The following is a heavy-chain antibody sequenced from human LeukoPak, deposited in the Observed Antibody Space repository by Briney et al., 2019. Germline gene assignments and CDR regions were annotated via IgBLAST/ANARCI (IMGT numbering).Heavy chain of an antibody. D-gene: IGHD2-2*01. V-gene: IGHV1-18*01. J-gene: IGHJ1*01. CDR3: ARDSGAYCSSTSCLEYFQH. Sequence: ASVKVSCKASGYTFTSYTISWVRQAPGQGLEWMGWISAYNGNTNYAQKLQGRVTMTTDTSTSTAYMELRSLRSDDTAVYYCARDSGAYCSSTSCLEYFQHWGQGTLVTVSS. CDR1: GYTFTSYT. CDR2: ISAYNGNT.